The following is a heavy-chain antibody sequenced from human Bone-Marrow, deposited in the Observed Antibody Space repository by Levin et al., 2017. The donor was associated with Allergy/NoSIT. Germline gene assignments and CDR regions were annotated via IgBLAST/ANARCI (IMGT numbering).Heavy chain of an antibody. CDR3: AREYMVQGVNSGYDY. CDR2: IYYSGST. D-gene: IGHD3-10*01. Sequence: PSETLSLTCTVSGGSISSYYWSWIRQPPGKGLEWIGYIYYSGSTNYNPSLKSRVTISVDTSKNQFSLKLSSVTAADTAVYYCAREYMVQGVNSGYDYWGQGTLVTVSS. J-gene: IGHJ4*02. V-gene: IGHV4-59*01. CDR1: GGSISSYY.